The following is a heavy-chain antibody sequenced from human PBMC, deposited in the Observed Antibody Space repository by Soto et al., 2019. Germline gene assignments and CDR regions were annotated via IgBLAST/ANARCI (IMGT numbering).Heavy chain of an antibody. J-gene: IGHJ5*02. Sequence: QLQLQESGPGLVKPSETLSLTCTVSGGSISSSSYYWGWIRQPPGKGLEWIGIIYYSGSTYYNPSLKSRVTISVDTSKNQFSLKLSSVTAADTAVYYCARGAAALYRPFNWFDPWGQGTLVTVSS. CDR2: IYYSGST. V-gene: IGHV4-39*01. CDR3: ARGAAALYRPFNWFDP. D-gene: IGHD2-2*01. CDR1: GGSISSSSYY.